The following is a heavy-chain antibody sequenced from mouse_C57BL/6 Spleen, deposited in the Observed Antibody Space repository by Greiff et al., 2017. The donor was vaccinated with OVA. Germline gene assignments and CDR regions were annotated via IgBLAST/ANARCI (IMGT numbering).Heavy chain of an antibody. D-gene: IGHD2-13*01. J-gene: IGHJ2*01. CDR2: INPRSGYT. V-gene: IGHV1-7*01. CDR1: GYTFTSYW. CDR3: ARLGNGDCLTY. Sequence: QVHVKQSGAELAKPGASVKLSCKASGYTFTSYWMHWVKQRPGQGLEWIGYINPRSGYTKFNQKFKAKATLTADKSSSTAYMQLSSLTSEDSAVYDCARLGNGDCLTYWGEGTTRTVSA.